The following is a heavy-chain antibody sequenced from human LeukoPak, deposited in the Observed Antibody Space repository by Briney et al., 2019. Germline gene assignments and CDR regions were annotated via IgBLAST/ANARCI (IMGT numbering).Heavy chain of an antibody. Sequence: KTGGSLRLSCAASGFTFSSYSMNWVRQAPGKGLEWVSSISSSSYIYYADSVKGRFTISRDNAKNSLSLQMNSLRAEDTAVYYCARDSRFLETYGDFDYWGQGTLVTVSS. V-gene: IGHV3-21*01. D-gene: IGHD3-3*01. CDR2: ISSSSYI. CDR3: ARDSRFLETYGDFDY. CDR1: GFTFSSYS. J-gene: IGHJ4*02.